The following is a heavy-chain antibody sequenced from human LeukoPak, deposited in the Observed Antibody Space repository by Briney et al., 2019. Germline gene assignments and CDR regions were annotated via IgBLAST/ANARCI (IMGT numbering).Heavy chain of an antibody. V-gene: IGHV4-4*07. J-gene: IGHJ4*02. CDR1: GGSISSYY. CDR2: LHSSGST. D-gene: IGHD5/OR15-5a*01. CDR3: ARKSLRQNYFDY. Sequence: SESLSLTCTVSGGSISSYYWNWIRQPAGKGLEWIGRLHSSGSTNYSPSLKSRVTLSLDTSKNQFSLNLSSVTAADTAVYYCARKSLRQNYFDYWGQGILVTVSS.